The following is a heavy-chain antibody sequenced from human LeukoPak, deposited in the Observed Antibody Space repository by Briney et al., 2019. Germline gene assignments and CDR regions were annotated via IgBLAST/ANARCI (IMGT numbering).Heavy chain of an antibody. J-gene: IGHJ3*02. Sequence: GGSLRLSCAASGFTFSSYWMNWVRQAPGRGLEWVANIKQDGSEKSYVDSVKGRFTISRDNAKNSLYLQMNSLRAEETAVYYCARASPYSSSWYAGAFDIWGQGTMVTVSS. CDR3: ARASPYSSSWYAGAFDI. CDR2: IKQDGSEK. CDR1: GFTFSSYW. V-gene: IGHV3-7*01. D-gene: IGHD6-13*01.